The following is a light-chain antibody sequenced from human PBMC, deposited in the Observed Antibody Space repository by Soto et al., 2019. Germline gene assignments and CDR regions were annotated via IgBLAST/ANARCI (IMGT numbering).Light chain of an antibody. J-gene: IGKJ1*01. Sequence: DIQMTQSPSSLSASVGDRVTITCRASQSISSYLNWYQQKPGKAPKLLIYAASSLQSGVPSRFSGSGSGTDFTLTISSLQPEDFAVYYCQQYGSSPKKFGQGTKV. CDR3: QQYGSSPKK. CDR1: QSISSY. V-gene: IGKV1-39*01. CDR2: AAS.